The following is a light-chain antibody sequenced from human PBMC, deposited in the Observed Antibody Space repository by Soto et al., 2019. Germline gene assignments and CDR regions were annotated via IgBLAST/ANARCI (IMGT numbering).Light chain of an antibody. CDR2: EVS. J-gene: IGLJ1*01. CDR1: SSDVGGYNY. Sequence: QSVLTQPASVSGSPGQSITISCTGTSSDVGGYNYVSWYQQHPGKAPKLMIYEVSNRPSGVSNRFSGSKSGNTASLTISGLQAEDEADYYCSSYTSSSTPCVFGTGTKVIVL. V-gene: IGLV2-14*01. CDR3: SSYTSSSTPCV.